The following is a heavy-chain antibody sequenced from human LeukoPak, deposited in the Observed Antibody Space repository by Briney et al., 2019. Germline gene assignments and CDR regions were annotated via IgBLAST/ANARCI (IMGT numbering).Heavy chain of an antibody. CDR2: IYYSGST. D-gene: IGHD3-22*01. Sequence: PSETLSLTCTVSGVSISSYYWSWIRQSSGKGLEWIGYIYYSGSTNYNPSLKSRVTISVDTSKNQFSLKLSSVTAADTAVYYCARGWHYDSSGYLDYWGQGTLVTVSS. CDR1: GVSISSYY. CDR3: ARGWHYDSSGYLDY. V-gene: IGHV4-59*01. J-gene: IGHJ4*02.